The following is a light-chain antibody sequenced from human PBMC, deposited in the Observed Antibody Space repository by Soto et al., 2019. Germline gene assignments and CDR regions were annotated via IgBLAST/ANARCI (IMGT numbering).Light chain of an antibody. J-gene: IGLJ3*02. CDR2: EVS. V-gene: IGLV2-14*01. CDR3: SSYTSSNTWV. CDR1: SSDVGGYNY. Sequence: QSALTQPASVSGSPGQSITISCTGSSSDVGGYNYVSWYQQHPGKAPKVMIYEVSNRPSGVSNRFSGSKSDNTASLTISGLQAEDEADYYCSSYTSSNTWVFGGGTQLTVL.